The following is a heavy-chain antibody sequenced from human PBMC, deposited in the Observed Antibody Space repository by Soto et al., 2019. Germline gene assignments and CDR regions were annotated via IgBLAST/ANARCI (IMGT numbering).Heavy chain of an antibody. J-gene: IGHJ1*01. V-gene: IGHV3-23*01. CDR3: AKDRGCSGGSCYSYFQH. CDR1: GFTFSSYA. CDR2: ISGSGGST. D-gene: IGHD2-15*01. Sequence: EVQLLESGGGLVQPGGSLRLSCVASGFTFSSYAMSWVRQAPGKGLEWVSAISGSGGSTYYADSVKGRFTISRDNSKNTLYLQMNSLRAEDTAVYYCAKDRGCSGGSCYSYFQHWGQGTLVTVSS.